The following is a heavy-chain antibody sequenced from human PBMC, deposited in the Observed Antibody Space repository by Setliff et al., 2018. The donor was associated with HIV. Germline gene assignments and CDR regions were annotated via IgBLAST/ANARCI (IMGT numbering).Heavy chain of an antibody. CDR1: GDSLSNYY. J-gene: IGHJ4*02. D-gene: IGHD3-10*01. Sequence: SETLSLTCAVSGDSLSNYYWSWIRQPPGKGLEWIGYVHSTGSTNYNPSLKSRVAISVDTSKNQFSLKLRSVTATDTAVYYCARGGGYYASGSQWSFDYWGQGALVTVSS. CDR2: VHSTGST. V-gene: IGHV4-4*09. CDR3: ARGGGYYASGSQWSFDY.